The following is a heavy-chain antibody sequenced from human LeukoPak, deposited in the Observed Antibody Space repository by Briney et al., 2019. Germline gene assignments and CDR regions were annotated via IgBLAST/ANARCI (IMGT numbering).Heavy chain of an antibody. V-gene: IGHV4-61*02. CDR1: GGSISSSNYY. CDR3: ARDTALWTFDI. J-gene: IGHJ3*02. D-gene: IGHD2-21*02. Sequence: SETLSLTCSVSGGSISSSNYYWSWIRQPAGKGLEWIGRIYTSESTNYNPSLKNTNYNPSLKSRLTMSVDRSKNQFSLKMTSVTAADTAMYYCARDTALWTFDIWGQGTMVTVSS. CDR2: IYTSESTNYNPSLKNT.